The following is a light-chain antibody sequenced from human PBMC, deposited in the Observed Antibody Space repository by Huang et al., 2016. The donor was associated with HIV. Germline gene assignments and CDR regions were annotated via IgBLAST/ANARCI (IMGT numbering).Light chain of an antibody. CDR2: GAS. Sequence: EVLLTQSPATLSVSPGERATLSCRARQSVSTNLDWYQQKPGQAPRRLIYGASTRATGVPARFSGSGSGTEFTLTISSLQSEDSAVYYCQQYNSWPPLFTFGPGTKVDIK. V-gene: IGKV3-15*01. CDR1: QSVSTN. J-gene: IGKJ3*01. CDR3: QQYNSWPPLFT.